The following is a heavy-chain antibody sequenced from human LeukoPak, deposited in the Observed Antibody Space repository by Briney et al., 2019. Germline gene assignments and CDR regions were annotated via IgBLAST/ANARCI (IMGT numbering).Heavy chain of an antibody. CDR3: ARGQGATVPQVGKNWFDP. V-gene: IGHV4-34*01. CDR1: IDSFSNYH. J-gene: IGHJ5*02. D-gene: IGHD1-26*01. Sequence: SETLSLTCAVYIDSFSNYHWNWIRQTPAKGMEWIGEVNESGGTNIGPSLRSRVILSVDTSKNQFSLKLISVTVADTAIYYCARGQGATVPQVGKNWFDPWGQGTRVTVSS. CDR2: VNESGGT.